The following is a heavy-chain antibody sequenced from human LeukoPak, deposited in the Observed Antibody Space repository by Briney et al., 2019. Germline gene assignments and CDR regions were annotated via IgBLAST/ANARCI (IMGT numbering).Heavy chain of an antibody. J-gene: IGHJ3*02. CDR1: GFTFSGYW. CDR3: AREGQWRSFDI. D-gene: IGHD6-19*01. CDR2: INSDGSST. Sequence: PGGSLRLSCAASGFTFSGYWMHWVRQAPGKGLVWVSRINSDGSSTSYADSVKGRFTISRDNAKNTLYLQMNSLRAEDTAVYYCAREGQWRSFDIWGQGTMVTVSS. V-gene: IGHV3-74*01.